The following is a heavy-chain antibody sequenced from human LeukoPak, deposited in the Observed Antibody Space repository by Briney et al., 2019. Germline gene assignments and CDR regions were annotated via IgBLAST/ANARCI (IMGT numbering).Heavy chain of an antibody. CDR3: AKGQRSRPQSGAIDY. V-gene: IGHV3-23*01. D-gene: IGHD3-10*01. CDR2: ISGSGGIT. Sequence: PGGSLRLSCAASGFIFSSYAMSWVRQAPGKGLEWVSVISGSGGITYYADSVKGRFTISRDNSKNTLYLQMNSLRAEDTAVYYCAKGQRSRPQSGAIDYWGQGTLVTVSS. J-gene: IGHJ4*02. CDR1: GFIFSSYA.